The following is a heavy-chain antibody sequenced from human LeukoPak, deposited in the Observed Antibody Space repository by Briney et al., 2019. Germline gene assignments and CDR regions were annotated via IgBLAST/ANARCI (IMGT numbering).Heavy chain of an antibody. CDR2: IYSGGST. CDR1: GDSTSSGTYY. CDR3: AREGSIYYYDSSGYLGY. J-gene: IGHJ4*02. D-gene: IGHD3-22*01. V-gene: IGHV4-61*02. Sequence: TSQTLSLTCTVSGDSTSSGTYYWSWIRQPAGKGLEWIGRIYSGGSTNYNPSLKSRVTMSVDTSKNQFSLKLSSVTAADTAVYYCAREGSIYYYDSSGYLGYWGQGTLVTVSS.